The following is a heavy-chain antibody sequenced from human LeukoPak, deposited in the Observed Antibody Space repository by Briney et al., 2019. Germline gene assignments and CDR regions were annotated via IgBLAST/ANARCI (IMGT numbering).Heavy chain of an antibody. J-gene: IGHJ5*02. CDR3: ARSSAARPFDP. CDR2: INHSGST. Sequence: SETLSLTCAVYGGSFSGYYWSWIRQPPGKGLEWIGEINHSGSTNYNPSLKSRVTISVDTSKNQFSMKLSSVTAADTRVYYCARSSAARPFDPWGHGDLVTVSS. CDR1: GGSFSGYY. D-gene: IGHD2-2*01. V-gene: IGHV4-34*01.